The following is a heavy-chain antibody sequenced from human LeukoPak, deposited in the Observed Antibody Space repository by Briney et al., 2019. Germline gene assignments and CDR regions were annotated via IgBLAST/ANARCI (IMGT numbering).Heavy chain of an antibody. CDR2: IYYSGST. CDR3: AKTPAATTFDY. V-gene: IGHV4-61*01. Sequence: SETLSLTCTVSGGSVSSGSYYWSWIRQPPGKGLEWIGYIYYSGSTNYNPSLKSRVAISVDTSENQFSLKLSSVTAADTAVYYCAKTPAATTFDYWGQGTLVTVSS. D-gene: IGHD2-15*01. CDR1: GGSVSSGSYY. J-gene: IGHJ4*02.